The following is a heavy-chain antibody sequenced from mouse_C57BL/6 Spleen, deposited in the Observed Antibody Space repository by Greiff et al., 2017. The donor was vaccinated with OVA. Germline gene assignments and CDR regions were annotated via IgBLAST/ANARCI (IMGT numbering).Heavy chain of an antibody. D-gene: IGHD2-4*01. J-gene: IGHJ1*03. CDR1: GYTFTSYW. V-gene: IGHV1-52*01. CDR2: IHPSDSET. CDR3: AGSVGIYYDYDGWYFDV. Sequence: QVQLQQPGAELVRPGSSLKLSCKASGYTFTSYWMHWVKQRPIQGLEWIGNIHPSDSETHYNQKFKDKATLTVDKSSSTAYMQLSSLTSEDSAVYYCAGSVGIYYDYDGWYFDVWGTGTTVTVSS.